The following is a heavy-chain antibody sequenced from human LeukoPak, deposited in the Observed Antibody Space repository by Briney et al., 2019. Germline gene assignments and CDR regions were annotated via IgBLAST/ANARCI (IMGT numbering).Heavy chain of an antibody. CDR1: GFTFSSYE. J-gene: IGHJ4*02. D-gene: IGHD3-10*01. CDR3: AGAYYYGSGSYPDLDY. Sequence: GGSLRLSCAASGFTFSSYEMNWVRQAPGKGLEWVSYISSSGSTIYYADSVKGRFTISRDNAKNSLYLQMNSLRAEDTAVYYCAGAYYYGSGSYPDLDYWGRGTLVTVSS. V-gene: IGHV3-48*03. CDR2: ISSSGSTI.